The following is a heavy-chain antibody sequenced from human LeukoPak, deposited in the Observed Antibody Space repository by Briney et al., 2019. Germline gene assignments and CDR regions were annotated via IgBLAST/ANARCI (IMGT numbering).Heavy chain of an antibody. Sequence: GGSLRLSCAASGFTFSDTWMTWVRQAPGKGLECVGFIQSKTDGGTTDSATPVKARFTVSRDDSKNTLYLQMNSLKTEDTAVYYCTTWSSQFDSWGQGTLVTVSS. J-gene: IGHJ4*02. V-gene: IGHV3-15*01. CDR2: IQSKTDGGTT. D-gene: IGHD6-6*01. CDR3: TTWSSQFDS. CDR1: GFTFSDTW.